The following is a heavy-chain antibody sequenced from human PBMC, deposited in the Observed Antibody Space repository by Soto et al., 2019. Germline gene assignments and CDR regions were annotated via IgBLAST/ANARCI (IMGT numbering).Heavy chain of an antibody. J-gene: IGHJ4*02. Sequence: SGGSLRLSCVASGFAFSNYAMSWVRQAPGKGLEWVSSISATATGTYYADSVKGRFTVSRDNSKSTVYLDLTSLRVEDTAVFYCTKDLNYYGSGSHYWGQGTQVTVSS. CDR1: GFAFSNYA. D-gene: IGHD3-10*01. CDR2: ISATATGT. V-gene: IGHV3-23*01. CDR3: TKDLNYYGSGSHY.